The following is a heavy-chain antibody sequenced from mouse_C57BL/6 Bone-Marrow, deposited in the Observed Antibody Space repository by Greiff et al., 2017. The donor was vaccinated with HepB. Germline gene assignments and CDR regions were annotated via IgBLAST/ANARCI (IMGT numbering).Heavy chain of an antibody. CDR3: ARDDRYEGAMDY. J-gene: IGHJ4*01. CDR1: GFTFSSYA. Sequence: EVKLVESGGGLVKPGGSLKLSCAASGFTFSSYAMSWVRQTPEKRLEWVATISDGGSYTYYPDNVKGRFTISRDNAKNNLYLQMSHLKSEDTAMYYCARDDRYEGAMDYWGQGTSVTVSS. D-gene: IGHD2-3*01. V-gene: IGHV5-4*01. CDR2: ISDGGSYT.